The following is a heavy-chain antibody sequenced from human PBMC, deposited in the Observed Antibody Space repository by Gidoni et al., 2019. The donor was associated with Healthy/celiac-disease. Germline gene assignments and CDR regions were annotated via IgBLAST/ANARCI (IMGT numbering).Heavy chain of an antibody. Sequence: QVQLVESGGGVVQPGRSLRLSCAASGFTFSSYGMHWVRQAPGKGLEWVAVIWYDGSNKYYADSVKGRFTISRDNSKNTLYLQMNSLRAEDTAVYYCARGYYDFWSGYYYYYYYGMDVWGQGTTVTVSS. V-gene: IGHV3-33*01. J-gene: IGHJ6*02. CDR3: ARGYYDFWSGYYYYYYYGMDV. D-gene: IGHD3-3*01. CDR2: IWYDGSNK. CDR1: GFTFSSYG.